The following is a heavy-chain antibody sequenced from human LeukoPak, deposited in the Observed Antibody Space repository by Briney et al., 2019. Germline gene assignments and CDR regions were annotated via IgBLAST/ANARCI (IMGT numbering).Heavy chain of an antibody. Sequence: PSETLSLTCTVSGGSIRSSYYYWGWIRQPPGKGLEWIGYIYYSGSTNYNPSLKSRVTISVDTSKNQFSLKLSSVTAADTAVYYCGASCGVCYSNAFDIWGQGTMVTVSS. CDR3: GASCGVCYSNAFDI. J-gene: IGHJ3*02. CDR2: IYYSGST. D-gene: IGHD2-8*02. CDR1: GGSIRSSYYY. V-gene: IGHV4-61*05.